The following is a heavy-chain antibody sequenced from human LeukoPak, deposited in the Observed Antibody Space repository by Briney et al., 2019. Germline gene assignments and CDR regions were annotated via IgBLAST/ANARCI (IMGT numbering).Heavy chain of an antibody. V-gene: IGHV4-30-2*01. CDR2: IYHSGST. J-gene: IGHJ4*02. CDR1: GGSISSGGYY. Sequence: SETLSLTCTVSGGSISSGGYYWSWIRQPPGKGLEWIGYIYHSGSTYYNPSLKSRVTISVDRSKNQFSLKLSSVTAADTAIYSCARVSYYYDSNAQVLYFDYWGQGTLVTVSS. CDR3: ARVSYYYDSNAQVLYFDY. D-gene: IGHD3-22*01.